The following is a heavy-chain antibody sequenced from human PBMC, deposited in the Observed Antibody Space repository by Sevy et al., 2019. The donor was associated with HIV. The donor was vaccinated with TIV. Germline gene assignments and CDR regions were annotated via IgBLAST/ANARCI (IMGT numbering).Heavy chain of an antibody. CDR3: ARPRRDYYDSSGYLGFDI. Sequence: GGSLRLSCAASGFTFSSYGMHWVRQAPGKGLEWVAVIWCDGSNKCYADSVKGRFTISRDNSKNTLYLQMNSLRAEDTAVYHCARPRRDYYDSSGYLGFDIWGQGTMVTVSS. J-gene: IGHJ3*02. V-gene: IGHV3-33*01. CDR1: GFTFSSYG. CDR2: IWCDGSNK. D-gene: IGHD3-22*01.